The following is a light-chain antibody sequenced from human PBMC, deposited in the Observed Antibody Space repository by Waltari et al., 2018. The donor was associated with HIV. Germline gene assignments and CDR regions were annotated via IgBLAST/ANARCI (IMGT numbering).Light chain of an antibody. V-gene: IGLV3-27*01. J-gene: IGLJ3*02. CDR1: VLAKKY. CDR3: YSAADNNRV. Sequence: SYELTQPSSVSVSPGQTARITCPGDVLAKKYARWFQQKPGQAPVLVSYNDSERPSGIPERFSGSSSGTTVTLTISGAQVEDEADYYCYSAADNNRVFGGGTKLTVL. CDR2: NDS.